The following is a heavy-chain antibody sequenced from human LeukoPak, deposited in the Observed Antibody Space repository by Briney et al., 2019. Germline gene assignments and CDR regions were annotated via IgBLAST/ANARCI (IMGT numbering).Heavy chain of an antibody. CDR2: INSDGFST. V-gene: IGHV3-74*01. Sequence: GGSLRLSCAASGITFNDNWMHWVRQAPGKGLVWVARINSDGFSTTQADSVKGRFTISRDNAKKTLYLQMNNLRAEDTAVYFCAAAAGPGRVDLAYWGQGTVVTVSS. D-gene: IGHD3-10*01. CDR1: GITFNDNW. J-gene: IGHJ4*02. CDR3: AAAAGPGRVDLAY.